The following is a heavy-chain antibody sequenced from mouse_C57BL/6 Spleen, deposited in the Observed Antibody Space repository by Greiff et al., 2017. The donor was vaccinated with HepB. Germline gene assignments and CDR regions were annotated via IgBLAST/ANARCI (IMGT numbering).Heavy chain of an antibody. D-gene: IGHD2-5*01. V-gene: IGHV3-6*01. CDR3: ARRGYSNHFDY. CDR1: GYSITSGYY. Sequence: EVHLVESGPGLVKPSQSLSLTCSVTGYSITSGYYWNWIRQFPGNKLEWMGYISYDGSNNYNPSLKNRISITRDTSKNQFFLKLNSVTTEDTATYYCARRGYSNHFDYWGQGTTLTVSS. CDR2: ISYDGSN. J-gene: IGHJ2*01.